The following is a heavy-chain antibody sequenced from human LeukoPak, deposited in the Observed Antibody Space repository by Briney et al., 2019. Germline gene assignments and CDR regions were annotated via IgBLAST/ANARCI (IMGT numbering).Heavy chain of an antibody. CDR3: VKGLRSSGYSLFDY. D-gene: IGHD3-22*01. Sequence: GGSLRLSCAASGFTFSNYAMNWVRQAPGKGVEWVSALSGSGDSTYYAASVKGRFTISRDNSKNTLYLQMNSLRAEDTAVYYCVKGLRSSGYSLFDYWGQGTLVTVSS. J-gene: IGHJ4*02. CDR2: LSGSGDST. CDR1: GFTFSNYA. V-gene: IGHV3-23*01.